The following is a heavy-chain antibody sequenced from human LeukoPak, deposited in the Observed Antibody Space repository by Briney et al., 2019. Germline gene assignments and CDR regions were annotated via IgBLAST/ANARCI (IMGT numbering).Heavy chain of an antibody. D-gene: IGHD1-14*01. CDR3: ARILPGHWFDP. CDR2: IFSNDGK. CDR1: GFSLSNARMG. Sequence: SGPVLVKPTETLTLTCTVSGFSLSNARMGVSWIRQPPGKALEWLAHIFSNDGKSYSTSLKSRLTISKDTSKSQVVLTMTNMDPVDTATYYCARILPGHWFDPWGQGTLVTVSS. V-gene: IGHV2-26*01. J-gene: IGHJ5*02.